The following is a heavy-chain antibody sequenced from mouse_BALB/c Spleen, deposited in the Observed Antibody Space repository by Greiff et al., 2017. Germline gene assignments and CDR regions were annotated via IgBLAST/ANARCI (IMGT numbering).Heavy chain of an antibody. CDR1: GFSFTGYG. CDR2: IWGDGST. D-gene: IGHD2-4*01. CDR3: ARDVDYDGRAFAY. Sequence: QVQLKESGPGLVAPSQSLSITCTVSGFSFTGYGVNWVRQPPGKGLEWLGMIWGDGSTDYNSALKSRLSISKDNSKSHVFLKMNSLQTDDTARYYCARDVDYDGRAFAYWGQGTLVTVSA. V-gene: IGHV2-6-7*01. J-gene: IGHJ3*01.